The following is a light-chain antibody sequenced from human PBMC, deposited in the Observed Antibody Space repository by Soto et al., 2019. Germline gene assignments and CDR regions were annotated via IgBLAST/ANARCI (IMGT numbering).Light chain of an antibody. CDR1: QSVSSK. V-gene: IGKV3-15*01. CDR3: QHYSTWLWT. J-gene: IGKJ1*01. Sequence: EIVMTQSPATLSVSPGERATLSCRASQSVSSKLAWHQQKPGQGPRLLIYGASTRATGIPARFSGSGSGTEFTLTISSLQSEDFALYYCQHYSTWLWTFGKGTKVEIK. CDR2: GAS.